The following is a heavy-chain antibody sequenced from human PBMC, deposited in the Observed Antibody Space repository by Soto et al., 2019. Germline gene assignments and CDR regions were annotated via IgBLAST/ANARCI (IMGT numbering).Heavy chain of an antibody. CDR1: GYTFTGYY. CDR2: INPNSGGT. Sequence: ASVKVSFKASGYTFTGYYMHWVRQAPGQGLEWMGWINPNSGGTNYAQKFQGRVTMTRDTSISTAYMELSRLRSDDTAVYYCAREDVVMDIVVVPAATGWFDPWGQGTLVTVSS. V-gene: IGHV1-2*02. J-gene: IGHJ5*02. D-gene: IGHD2-2*03. CDR3: AREDVVMDIVVVPAATGWFDP.